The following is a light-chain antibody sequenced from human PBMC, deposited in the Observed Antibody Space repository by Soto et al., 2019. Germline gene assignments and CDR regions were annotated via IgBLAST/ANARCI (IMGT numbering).Light chain of an antibody. CDR1: SSDGGGYNY. V-gene: IGLV2-11*01. Sequence: QAAVAQPRTVFGSPGQSVTISCTGTSSDGGGYNYVSWYQHHTGKAPKLMIYDVDKRPSGVPGRFSGSKSGNTASLTISGLQAEDEADYYCCSNAGSYPFVFGTGTKVTVL. CDR3: CSNAGSYPFV. CDR2: DVD. J-gene: IGLJ1*01.